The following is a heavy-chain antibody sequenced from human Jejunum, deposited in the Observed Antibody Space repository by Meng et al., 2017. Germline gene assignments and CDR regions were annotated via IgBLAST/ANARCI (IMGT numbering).Heavy chain of an antibody. D-gene: IGHD3-3*01. V-gene: IGHV3-21*06. CDR1: GFAFDTFT. CDR2: ISPSSASR. CDR3: VRAMPWPLEWLFHY. J-gene: IGHJ4*02. Sequence: GESLKISCAASGFAFDTFTMNWVRQAPGRGLEWVSSISPSSASRYYADSVQGRFSISRDNARNSIFLQMDSLRVEDTAVYYCVRAMPWPLEWLFHYWGQGTLVTVSS.